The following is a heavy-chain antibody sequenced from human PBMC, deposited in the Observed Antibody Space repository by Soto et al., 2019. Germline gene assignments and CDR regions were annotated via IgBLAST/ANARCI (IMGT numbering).Heavy chain of an antibody. Sequence: QVQLVQSGAEVKKPGSSVKVSCKASGGTFSSYAISWVRQAPGQGLEWMGGIIPIFGTANYAQKFQGIVTITADESTSTAYMELSSLRSEDTAVYYCARDSLHDITMIVVAGTFDIWGQGTMVTVSS. D-gene: IGHD3-22*01. J-gene: IGHJ3*02. CDR3: ARDSLHDITMIVVAGTFDI. CDR2: IIPIFGTA. V-gene: IGHV1-69*01. CDR1: GGTFSSYA.